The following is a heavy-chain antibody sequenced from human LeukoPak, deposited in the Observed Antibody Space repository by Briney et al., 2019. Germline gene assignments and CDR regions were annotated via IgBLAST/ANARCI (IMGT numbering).Heavy chain of an antibody. CDR1: DFTFSGSA. Sequence: GGSLRLSCAASDFTFSGSAMHWVRQASGKGLEWVGRISSKGNNYATAYAASVKGRFTISRDDSKNTAYLQMNSLKTEDTAVYYCTRRFGVNSWWFDPWGQGTLVTVSS. V-gene: IGHV3-73*01. CDR2: ISSKGNNYAT. CDR3: TRRFGVNSWWFDP. J-gene: IGHJ5*02. D-gene: IGHD4-23*01.